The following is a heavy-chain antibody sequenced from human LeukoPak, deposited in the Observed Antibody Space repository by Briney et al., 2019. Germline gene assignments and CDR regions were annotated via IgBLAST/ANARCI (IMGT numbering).Heavy chain of an antibody. CDR2: VYTSGSP. J-gene: IGHJ5*02. CDR1: GGSISDYF. V-gene: IGHV4-4*07. Sequence: SETLFLTCTVSGGSISDYFWSWIRQPAGKGLEWIGRVYTSGSPNYNPSLKSRVTLSVDTSKNQFSLKLRSVTAADTAVYYCARGRYYDSSAYYQVDWFDPWGQGTLVTVSS. CDR3: ARGRYYDSSAYYQVDWFDP. D-gene: IGHD3-22*01.